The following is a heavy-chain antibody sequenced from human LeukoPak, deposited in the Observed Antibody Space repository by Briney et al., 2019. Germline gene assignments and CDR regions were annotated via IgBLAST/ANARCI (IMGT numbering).Heavy chain of an antibody. Sequence: ASVKVSCKTSVYTLTNYAMHCVRQAPGQTSECLAWINPANGYTRYSQDFRDRVTVSTDTSADTAYMELSSLRSEDKAVYYCAIRDGHTDHWGQGTLVTVSS. V-gene: IGHV1-3*03. D-gene: IGHD5-24*01. CDR1: VYTLTNYA. J-gene: IGHJ4*02. CDR3: AIRDGHTDH. CDR2: INPANGYT.